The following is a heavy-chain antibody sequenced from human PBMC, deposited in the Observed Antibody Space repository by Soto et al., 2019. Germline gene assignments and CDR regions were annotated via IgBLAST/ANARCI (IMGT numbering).Heavy chain of an antibody. J-gene: IGHJ3*02. Sequence: GASVKVSCKASGGTFSSYAISWVRQAPGQGLEWMGIINPSGGSTSYAQKFQGRVTMTRDTSTSTVYMELSSLRSEDTAVYYCVRKNTTVVDDAFDIWGQRTTVTVSS. CDR3: VRKNTTVVDDAFDI. D-gene: IGHD2-15*01. CDR2: INPSGGST. V-gene: IGHV1-46*03. CDR1: GGTFSSYA.